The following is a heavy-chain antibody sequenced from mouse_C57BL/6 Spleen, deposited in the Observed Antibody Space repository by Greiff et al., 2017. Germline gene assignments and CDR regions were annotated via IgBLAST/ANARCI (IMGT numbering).Heavy chain of an antibody. D-gene: IGHD2-4*01. CDR1: GFSLTSYA. Sequence: VQVVESGPGLVAPSQCLSITCTVSGFSLTSYAISWVRQPPGKGLEWLGVICPGGGTTYNSALKSSLSISKDNAKSKVCLKMNSLRTHDTARYDGARSICYDYYVYMGYWGQGTTVTVSS. J-gene: IGHJ4*01. CDR2: ICPGGGT. CDR3: ARSICYDYYVYMGY. V-gene: IGHV2-9-1*01.